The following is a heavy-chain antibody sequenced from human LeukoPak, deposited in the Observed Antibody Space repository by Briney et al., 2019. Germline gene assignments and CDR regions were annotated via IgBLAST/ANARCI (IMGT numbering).Heavy chain of an antibody. CDR2: INHSGST. D-gene: IGHD3-9*01. V-gene: IGHV4-34*01. J-gene: IGHJ4*01. CDR1: GGSFSGYY. Sequence: SETLSLTCAVYGGSFSGYYWSWIRQPPGKGLEWIGEINHSGSTNYNPSLKSRVTISVDTSKNQFSLKLSSVTAADTAVYYCARENYDILTGYYSGSASAPTTSHY. CDR3: ARENYDILTGYYSGSASAPTTSHY.